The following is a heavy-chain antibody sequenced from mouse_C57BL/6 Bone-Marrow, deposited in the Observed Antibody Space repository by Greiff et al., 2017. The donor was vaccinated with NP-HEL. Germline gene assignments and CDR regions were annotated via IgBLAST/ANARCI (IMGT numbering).Heavy chain of an antibody. Sequence: QVQLKESGPGLVQPSQSLSITCTVSGFSLTSYGVHWVRQSPGKGLEWLGVIWRGGSTDYNAAFMSRLSITKDNSKSQVFFKMNSLQADDTAIYYCAKNRGYYGSSYVYWYFDVWGTGTTVTVSS. CDR2: IWRGGST. J-gene: IGHJ1*03. V-gene: IGHV2-5*01. D-gene: IGHD1-1*01. CDR1: GFSLTSYG. CDR3: AKNRGYYGSSYVYWYFDV.